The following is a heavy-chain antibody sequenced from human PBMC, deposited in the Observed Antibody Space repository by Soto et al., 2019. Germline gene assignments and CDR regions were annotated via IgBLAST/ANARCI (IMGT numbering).Heavy chain of an antibody. J-gene: IGHJ6*02. CDR1: GYTFTSYA. CDR3: ARGPLAAAGAIYYYYGMDV. D-gene: IGHD6-13*01. CDR2: INAGNGNT. V-gene: IGHV1-3*01. Sequence: ASVKVSCKASGYTFTSYAMHWVRQAPGQRLEWIGWINAGNGNTKYSQKFQGRVTITRDTSASTAYMELSSLRSEDTAVYYCARGPLAAAGAIYYYYGMDVWGQGTTVTVSS.